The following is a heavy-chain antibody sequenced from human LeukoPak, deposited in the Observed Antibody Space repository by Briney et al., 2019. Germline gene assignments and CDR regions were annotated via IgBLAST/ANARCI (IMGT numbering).Heavy chain of an antibody. Sequence: PGGSLRLSCAASGFTFSSYSMNWVRQAPGKGLEWVSYISSSSSTIYYADSVKGRFTISRDNAKNSLYLQMNSLRAEDTAVYYCARDPYYYGSGSPAPFFDYWGQGTLVTVSS. CDR2: ISSSSSTI. D-gene: IGHD3-10*01. J-gene: IGHJ4*02. CDR1: GFTFSSYS. CDR3: ARDPYYYGSGSPAPFFDY. V-gene: IGHV3-48*04.